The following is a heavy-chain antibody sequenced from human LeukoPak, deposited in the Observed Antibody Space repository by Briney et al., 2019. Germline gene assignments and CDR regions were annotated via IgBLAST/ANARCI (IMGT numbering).Heavy chain of an antibody. D-gene: IGHD2-21*02. CDR3: AKDGTRIVVVTAIPEYFQH. Sequence: PGGSLRLSCAASGFTFSSYALTWVRQAPGKGLEWVSSVSESGGSTYYADSVKGRFTISRDNSKNTLYLQMNSLRAEDTAVYYCAKDGTRIVVVTAIPEYFQHWGQGTLVTVSS. CDR1: GFTFSSYA. J-gene: IGHJ1*01. V-gene: IGHV3-23*01. CDR2: VSESGGST.